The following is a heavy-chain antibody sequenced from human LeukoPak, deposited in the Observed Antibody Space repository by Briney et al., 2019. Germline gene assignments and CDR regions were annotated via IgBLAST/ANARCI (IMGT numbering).Heavy chain of an antibody. Sequence: PSETLSLTCTVSGGSISSYYWSWIRQPPGKGLEWIGYIYYSGSTNYNPSLKSRVTISVDTSKNQFSLKLSSVTAADTAVYYCAREDCTNGVCYYSPWGQGTLVTVSS. CDR1: GGSISSYY. CDR2: IYYSGST. D-gene: IGHD2-8*01. J-gene: IGHJ5*02. CDR3: AREDCTNGVCYYSP. V-gene: IGHV4-59*01.